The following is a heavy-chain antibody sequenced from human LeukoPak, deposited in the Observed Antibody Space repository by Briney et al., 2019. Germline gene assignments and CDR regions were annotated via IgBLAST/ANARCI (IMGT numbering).Heavy chain of an antibody. CDR1: GFTFSNYG. Sequence: GGSLRLSCAASGFTFSNYGMNWVRQAPGKGLEWVSAISGSGGSTYYADSVKGRFTISRDNSKNTLYLQMNSLRAEDTAVYYCAKGPYSGFSWGQGTLVTVSS. V-gene: IGHV3-23*01. CDR3: AKGPYSGFS. J-gene: IGHJ5*02. D-gene: IGHD1-26*01. CDR2: ISGSGGST.